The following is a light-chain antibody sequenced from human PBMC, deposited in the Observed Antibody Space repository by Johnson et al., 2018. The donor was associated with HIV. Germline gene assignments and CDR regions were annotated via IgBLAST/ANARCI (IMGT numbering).Light chain of an antibody. CDR3: GTWDTSLSAPSV. CDR2: ENN. J-gene: IGLJ1*01. V-gene: IGLV1-51*02. CDR1: SSNIGNNY. Sequence: QSVLTQPPSVSAAPGQKVTISCSGSSSNIGNNYVSWYQQFPGTAPKLLIYENNKRPSGIPDRFSGAKSGTSATLGITGLQTGDESDYYCGTWDTSLSAPSVFGTGTKVTVL.